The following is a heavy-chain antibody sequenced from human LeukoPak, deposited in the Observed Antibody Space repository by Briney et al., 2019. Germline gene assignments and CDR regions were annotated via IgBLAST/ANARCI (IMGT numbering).Heavy chain of an antibody. J-gene: IGHJ4*02. Sequence: SETLSLTCTVSGGSISSGGYYWSWIRQPAGKGLEWIGRIYTSGSTDYNPSLKSRVTISFDTSKNQFSLKLSSVTAADTAVYYCARERAVTTYYYFDYWGQGTLVTVSS. CDR2: IYTSGST. V-gene: IGHV4-61*02. CDR3: ARERAVTTYYYFDY. D-gene: IGHD4-17*01. CDR1: GGSISSGGYY.